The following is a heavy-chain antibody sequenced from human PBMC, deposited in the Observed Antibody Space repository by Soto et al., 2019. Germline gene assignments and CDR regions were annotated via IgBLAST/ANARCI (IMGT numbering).Heavy chain of an antibody. D-gene: IGHD3-3*02. Sequence: PWGSLRLSCAASGFAFSNYEMNWVRQAPGKGLEWVSYISLSGSTIYYADSVKGRFTISRDDAKNSLYLQMDSLRADDTAVYYCARESFSASPNFFDYWGLGTLVTAPQ. CDR1: GFAFSNYE. CDR2: ISLSGSTI. CDR3: ARESFSASPNFFDY. V-gene: IGHV3-48*03. J-gene: IGHJ4*02.